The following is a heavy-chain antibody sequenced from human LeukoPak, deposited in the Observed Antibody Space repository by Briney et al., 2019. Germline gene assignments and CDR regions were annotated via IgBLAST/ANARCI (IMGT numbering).Heavy chain of an antibody. CDR3: ARDRRTMIVVVTTNWYFDL. Sequence: PGGSLRLSCAASGFTFSSYSTNWVRQAPGKGLEWVSSISSSSSYIYYADSVKGRFTISRDNAKNSLYLQMNSLRAEDTAVYYCARDRRTMIVVVTTNWYFDLWGRGTLVTVSS. V-gene: IGHV3-21*01. D-gene: IGHD3-22*01. J-gene: IGHJ2*01. CDR2: ISSSSSYI. CDR1: GFTFSSYS.